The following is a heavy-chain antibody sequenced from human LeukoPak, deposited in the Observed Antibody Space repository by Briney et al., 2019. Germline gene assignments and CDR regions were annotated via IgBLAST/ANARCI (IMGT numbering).Heavy chain of an antibody. CDR1: GFTFSSYS. Sequence: PGGSLRLSCAASGFTFSSYSMNWVRQAPGKGLEWVSSISSSSSYIYYADSVKGRFTISRDNDKNSLYLQMNSLRAEDTAVYYCARDPSYYDSSGYYYPRKYFQHWGQGTLVTVSS. CDR2: ISSSSSYI. J-gene: IGHJ1*01. D-gene: IGHD3-22*01. CDR3: ARDPSYYDSSGYYYPRKYFQH. V-gene: IGHV3-21*01.